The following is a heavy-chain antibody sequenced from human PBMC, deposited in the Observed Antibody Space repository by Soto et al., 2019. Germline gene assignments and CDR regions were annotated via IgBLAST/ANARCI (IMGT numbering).Heavy chain of an antibody. CDR2: IIPICGSA. D-gene: IGHD2-15*01. Sequence: ASVKVSCKASGGTFSSYAISWVRQAPGQGIEWMGGIIPICGSANYAQKFQGRVTITADESISTAYMELSRLRSDDTAVYYCARGYCSGGSCYSDYYYYMDVWGKGTTVTVSS. CDR1: GGTFSSYA. V-gene: IGHV1-69*13. J-gene: IGHJ6*03. CDR3: ARGYCSGGSCYSDYYYYMDV.